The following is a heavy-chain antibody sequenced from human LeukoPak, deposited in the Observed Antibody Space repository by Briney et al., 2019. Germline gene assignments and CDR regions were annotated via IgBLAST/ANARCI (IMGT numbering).Heavy chain of an antibody. V-gene: IGHV1-2*02. CDR1: GYTFTGYY. Sequence: ASVKVSCKASGYTFTGYYMHWVRQAPGQGLEWMGWINPNTGGTSFAQKFRGRVTMTRDTSINTAYMELSRLTSDDTAVYYCARSYYGSGSYPEGYWGQGTLVTVSS. CDR3: ARSYYGSGSYPEGY. CDR2: INPNTGGT. D-gene: IGHD3-10*01. J-gene: IGHJ4*02.